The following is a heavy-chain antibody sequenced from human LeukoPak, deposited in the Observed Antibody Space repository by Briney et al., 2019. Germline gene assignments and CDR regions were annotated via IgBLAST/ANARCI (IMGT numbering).Heavy chain of an antibody. CDR1: GFTFSTYW. Sequence: GGSLRLSCAASGFTFSTYWMSWVRQAPGKGLEWVANIKQDGSEEYYVDSVKGRFTISRDNAKNSLYLQMNSLRAEDTAVYYCAKGYRYGSGSYLNYFDYWGQGTLVTVSS. V-gene: IGHV3-7*01. CDR3: AKGYRYGSGSYLNYFDY. D-gene: IGHD3-10*01. CDR2: IKQDGSEE. J-gene: IGHJ4*02.